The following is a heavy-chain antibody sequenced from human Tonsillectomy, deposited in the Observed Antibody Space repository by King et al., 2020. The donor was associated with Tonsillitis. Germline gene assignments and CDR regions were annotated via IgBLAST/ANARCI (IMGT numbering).Heavy chain of an antibody. Sequence: VQLVESGAEVKKPGASVKVSCKASGYTFTSYGISWVRQAPGQGLEWMGWISAYNGNTNYAQKLQGRVTMTTDTSTSTAYMELRSLRSDDTAVYYCARHKRYYDHSGGLDPWGQGTLVTVSS. CDR2: ISAYNGNT. CDR1: GYTFTSYG. CDR3: ARHKRYYDHSGGLDP. J-gene: IGHJ5*02. V-gene: IGHV1-18*01. D-gene: IGHD1-26*01.